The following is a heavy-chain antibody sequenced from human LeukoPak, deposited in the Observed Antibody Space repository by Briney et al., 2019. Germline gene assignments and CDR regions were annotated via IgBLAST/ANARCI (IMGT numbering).Heavy chain of an antibody. CDR1: GGSISSNSYY. V-gene: IGHV4-39*01. Sequence: PSETLPLTCTVSGGSISSNSYYWGWIRQPPGKGLKWIGSIYYSGSTYYNPSLKSRVTISVDTSKNQFSLKLNSVTAADTAVYYCARNRYYYGSGNYGVPNWFDPWGQGTLVTVSS. CDR3: ARNRYYYGSGNYGVPNWFDP. CDR2: IYYSGST. J-gene: IGHJ5*02. D-gene: IGHD3-10*01.